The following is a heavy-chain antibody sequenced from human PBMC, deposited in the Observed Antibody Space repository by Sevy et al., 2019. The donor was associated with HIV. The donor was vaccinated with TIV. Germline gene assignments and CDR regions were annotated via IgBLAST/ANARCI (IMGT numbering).Heavy chain of an antibody. J-gene: IGHJ3*02. CDR2: IKSKTDGGTT. V-gene: IGHV3-15*01. CDR1: GFTFSNAW. Sequence: GGSLRPSCAASGFTFSNAWMSWVRQAPGKGLEWVGRIKSKTDGGTTDYAAPVKGRFTISRDDSKNTLYLQMNSLKTEDTAVYYCTSQDTAMATDAFDIWGQGTMVTVSS. D-gene: IGHD5-18*01. CDR3: TSQDTAMATDAFDI.